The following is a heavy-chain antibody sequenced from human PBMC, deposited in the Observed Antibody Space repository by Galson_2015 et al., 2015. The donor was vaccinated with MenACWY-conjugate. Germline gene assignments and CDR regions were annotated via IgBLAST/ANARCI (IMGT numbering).Heavy chain of an antibody. D-gene: IGHD5-18*01. J-gene: IGHJ6*02. V-gene: IGHV5-51*01. CDR1: GYSFTSYW. CDR3: ASGRNVDTAMGNYYYGMDV. CDR2: IYPGDSDT. Sequence: QSGAEVKKPGESLQISCKGSGYSFTSYWIGWVRQMPGKGLEWMGIIYPGDSDTRYSPSFQGQVTISADKSISTAYLQWSSLKASDTAMYYCASGRNVDTAMGNYYYGMDVWGQGTTVTVSS.